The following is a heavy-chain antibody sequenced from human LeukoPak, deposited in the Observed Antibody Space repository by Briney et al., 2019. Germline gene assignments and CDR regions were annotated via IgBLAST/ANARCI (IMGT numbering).Heavy chain of an antibody. J-gene: IGHJ4*02. V-gene: IGHV1-24*01. CDR2: FDPEDGET. CDR1: GYTLTELS. D-gene: IGHD6-19*01. CDR3: ATDHPTGSSGWYGDY. Sequence: SVKVSCKVSGYTLTELSMHWVRPAPGKGLEWMGGFDPEDGETIYAQKFQGRVTMTEDTSTDTAYMELSSLRSEDTAVYYCATDHPTGSSGWYGDYWGQGTLVTVSS.